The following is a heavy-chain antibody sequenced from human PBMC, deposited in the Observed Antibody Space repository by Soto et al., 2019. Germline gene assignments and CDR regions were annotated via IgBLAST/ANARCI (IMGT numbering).Heavy chain of an antibody. D-gene: IGHD6-13*01. J-gene: IGHJ6*02. Sequence: QVQLQESGPGLVKPSETLSLTCTVSGGSISNYYWSWIRQPPGMGLEWIGYIYYTGSPNYNPSLKSRVTISVDTSKNQFSLKLSSVTAADTAVYYCARVGSSWYLGMDVWGQGTTVTVSS. CDR2: IYYTGSP. CDR1: GGSISNYY. CDR3: ARVGSSWYLGMDV. V-gene: IGHV4-59*01.